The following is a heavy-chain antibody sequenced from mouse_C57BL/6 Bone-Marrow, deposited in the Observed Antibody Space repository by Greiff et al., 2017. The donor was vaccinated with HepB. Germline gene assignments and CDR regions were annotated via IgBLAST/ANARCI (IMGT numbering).Heavy chain of an antibody. CDR1: GYTFTDYY. Sequence: VQLQQSGPVLVKPGASVKMSCKASGYTFTDYYMNWVKQSHGKSLEWIGVINPYNGGTSYNQKFKGKATLTVDKSSSTAYMELNSLTSEDSAVYYCATVYYGSSYYYFDYWGQGTTLTVSS. D-gene: IGHD1-1*01. CDR3: ATVYYGSSYYYFDY. V-gene: IGHV1-19*01. J-gene: IGHJ2*01. CDR2: INPYNGGT.